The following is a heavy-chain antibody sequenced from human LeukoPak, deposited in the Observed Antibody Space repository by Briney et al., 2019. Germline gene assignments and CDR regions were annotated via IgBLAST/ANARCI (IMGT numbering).Heavy chain of an antibody. V-gene: IGHV3-74*01. CDR1: GFTFSSYS. Sequence: GGSLTLSCAASGFTFSSYSMNWVRQAQGKGLEWVSHINNDGSITNYADSVKGRFTISRDNAKNTLYLQMNSLRAEDTAVYYCAKDLHYGSADYWGQGTLVTVSS. CDR3: AKDLHYGSADY. CDR2: INNDGSIT. J-gene: IGHJ4*02. D-gene: IGHD3-10*01.